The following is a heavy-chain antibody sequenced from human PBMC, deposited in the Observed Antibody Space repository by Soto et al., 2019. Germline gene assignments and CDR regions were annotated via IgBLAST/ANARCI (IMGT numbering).Heavy chain of an antibody. CDR2: INHSGST. CDR1: GGSFSGYY. J-gene: IGHJ5*02. V-gene: IGHV4-34*01. Sequence: QVQLQQWGAGLLKPSETLSLTSAVYGGSFSGYYWSWIRQPPGKGLEWIGEINHSGSTNYNPSLKSRVTISVDTSKNQFSLKLSSVTTADMAVYYCARRTGGSRWYIWFDPWGQGTLVTVSS. D-gene: IGHD6-13*01. CDR3: ARRTGGSRWYIWFDP.